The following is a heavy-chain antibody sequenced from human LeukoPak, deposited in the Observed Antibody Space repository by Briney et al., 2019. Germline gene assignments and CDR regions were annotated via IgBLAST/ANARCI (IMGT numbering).Heavy chain of an antibody. V-gene: IGHV3-21*01. D-gene: IGHD3-10*01. J-gene: IGHJ5*02. CDR1: GFTFSSYG. CDR3: ARPLLYYYGSETYFWFDL. Sequence: PGGSLRLSCAASGFTFSSYGMSWVRQAPGKALEWVSSITSSSTYIYYGDSVKGRFTISRDSAENTLYLQMKSLKAEDTAFYYCARPLLYYYGSETYFWFDLWGQGTLVTVSS. CDR2: ITSSSTYI.